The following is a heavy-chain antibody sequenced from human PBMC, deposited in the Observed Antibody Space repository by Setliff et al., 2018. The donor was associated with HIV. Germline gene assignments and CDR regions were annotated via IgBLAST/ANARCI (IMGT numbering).Heavy chain of an antibody. J-gene: IGHJ5*02. V-gene: IGHV1-18*01. CDR1: GYTFISYG. CDR2: ISAYNGNT. D-gene: IGHD3-10*01. CDR3: ARTKIFSAGFRGYLTGPINWFDP. Sequence: ASVKVSCKASGYTFISYGISWVRQAPGQGLEWMGWISAYNGNTDYAQKLQGRVTMTTDTSTSTAYMELRSLRSDDTAVYYCARTKIFSAGFRGYLTGPINWFDPWGQGTLVTVSS.